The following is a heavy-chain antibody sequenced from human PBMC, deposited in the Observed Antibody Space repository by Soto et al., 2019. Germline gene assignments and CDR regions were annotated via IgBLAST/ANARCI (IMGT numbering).Heavy chain of an antibody. V-gene: IGHV3-23*01. CDR3: ASAVAGISVDNWFDP. J-gene: IGHJ5*02. Sequence: GGSLRLSCAASGFTFSSYAMSWVRQAPGKGLEWVSAISGSGGSTYYADSVKGRFTISRDNSKNTLYLQMNSLRAEDTAVYYCASAVAGISVDNWFDPWGQGTLVTVSS. D-gene: IGHD6-19*01. CDR1: GFTFSSYA. CDR2: ISGSGGST.